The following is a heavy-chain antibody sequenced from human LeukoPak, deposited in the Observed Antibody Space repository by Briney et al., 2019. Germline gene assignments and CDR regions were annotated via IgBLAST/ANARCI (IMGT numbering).Heavy chain of an antibody. CDR1: GFTFSSYW. Sequence: PGGFLRLSCAASGFTFSSYWMSWVRQAPGKGLEWVANINQDGSEKYYVDSVKGRFTISRDNAKNSLYLQMNSLRAEDTAVYYCARAPEGSGSSYYFDYWGQGTLVTVSS. J-gene: IGHJ4*02. CDR3: ARAPEGSGSSYYFDY. D-gene: IGHD3-10*01. V-gene: IGHV3-7*01. CDR2: INQDGSEK.